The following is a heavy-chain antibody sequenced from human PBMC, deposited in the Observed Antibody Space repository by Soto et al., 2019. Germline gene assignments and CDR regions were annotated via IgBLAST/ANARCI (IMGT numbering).Heavy chain of an antibody. D-gene: IGHD3-22*01. CDR1: CGSISSGDYY. J-gene: IGHJ4*02. Sequence: SETLSLTCTVSCGSISSGDYYWSWIRQPPGKGLEWIGYIYYSGSTYYNPSLKSRVTISVDTSKNQFSLKLSSVTAADTAVYYCARTDPYYYDSSGYYSHYFDYWGQGTLVTVSS. V-gene: IGHV4-30-4*01. CDR3: ARTDPYYYDSSGYYSHYFDY. CDR2: IYYSGST.